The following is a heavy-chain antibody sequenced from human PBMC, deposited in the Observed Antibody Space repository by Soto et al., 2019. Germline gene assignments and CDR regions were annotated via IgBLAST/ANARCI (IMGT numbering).Heavy chain of an antibody. CDR3: ARGDWGGTMTTVILNWFDP. Sequence: ASVKVSCKASGGTFSSYAISWVRQAPGQGLEWMGGIIPIFGTANYAQKFQGRVTITADESTSTAYMELSSLRSEDTAVYYCARGDWGGTMTTVILNWFDPWGQGTLVTVS. V-gene: IGHV1-69*13. CDR1: GGTFSSYA. CDR2: IIPIFGTA. D-gene: IGHD4-4*01. J-gene: IGHJ5*02.